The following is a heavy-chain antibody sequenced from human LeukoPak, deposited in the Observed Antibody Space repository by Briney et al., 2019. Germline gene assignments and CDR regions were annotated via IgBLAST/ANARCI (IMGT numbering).Heavy chain of an antibody. J-gene: IGHJ5*02. CDR3: AREGGYCSGGSCYWFDP. CDR1: GGTFSSYD. CDR2: IMPISGTA. Sequence: SVKVSCKASGGTFSSYDISWVRQAPGQGLEWMGGIMPISGTANYAQKFQGRVTITADKPTNTAYMELSSLRSEDTAVYYCAREGGYCSGGSCYWFDPWGQGTLVTVSS. D-gene: IGHD2-15*01. V-gene: IGHV1-69*06.